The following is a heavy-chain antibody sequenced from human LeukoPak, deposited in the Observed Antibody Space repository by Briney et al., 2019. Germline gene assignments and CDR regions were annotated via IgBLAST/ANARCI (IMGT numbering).Heavy chain of an antibody. CDR1: SDSISSYY. V-gene: IGHV4-59*01. CDR2: IYYSGST. J-gene: IGHJ3*02. CDR3: ASAAVAGPFDAFDI. D-gene: IGHD6-19*01. Sequence: SETLSLTCTVSSDSISSYYWSWIRQPPGKGLEWIGYIYYSGSTDYNPSLKSRVTISVDTSKNQFSLRLSSVTAADTAVYYCASAAVAGPFDAFDIWGQGTMVTVSS.